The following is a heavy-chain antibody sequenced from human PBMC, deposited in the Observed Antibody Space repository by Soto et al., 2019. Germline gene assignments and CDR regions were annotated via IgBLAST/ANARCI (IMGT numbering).Heavy chain of an antibody. CDR2: ISGSGGST. CDR1: GFTFSSYA. J-gene: IGHJ4*02. CDR3: AKVWANIAVAPDYFDY. D-gene: IGHD6-19*01. Sequence: SLRLSCAASGFTFSSYAMSWVRQAPGKGLEWVSAISGSGGSTYYADSVKGRFTISRDNSKNTLYLQMNSLRAEDTAVYYCAKVWANIAVAPDYFDYWGQGTLVTVSS. V-gene: IGHV3-23*01.